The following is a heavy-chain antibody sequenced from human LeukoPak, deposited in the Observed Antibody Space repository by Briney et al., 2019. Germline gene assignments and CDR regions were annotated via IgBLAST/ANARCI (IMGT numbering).Heavy chain of an antibody. V-gene: IGHV4-61*02. Sequence: SETLSLTCTVSGGSISSGSYYWSWIRQPAGKGLEWIGRIYTSGSTNYNPSLKSRVTMSVDTSRNQFSLKLSSVTAADTAVYYCARDSTGQLAAFDIWGQGTMVTVSS. J-gene: IGHJ3*02. CDR3: ARDSTGQLAAFDI. CDR2: IYTSGST. CDR1: GGSISSGSYY. D-gene: IGHD6-13*01.